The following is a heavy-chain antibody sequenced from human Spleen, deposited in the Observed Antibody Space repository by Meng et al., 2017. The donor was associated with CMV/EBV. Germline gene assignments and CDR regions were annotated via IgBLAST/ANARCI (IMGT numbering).Heavy chain of an antibody. CDR2: ISYDGSNE. CDR3: ARDGPRYDFWSGSGNYYYYGMDV. D-gene: IGHD3-3*01. CDR1: GFTFSSYA. Sequence: GESLKISCAASGFTFSSYAMHWVRQAPGKGLEWVAVISYDGSNEYYADSVKGRFAISRDNSKNTLYLQMNSLRAEDTAVYYCARDGPRYDFWSGSGNYYYYGMDVWGQGTTVTVSS. V-gene: IGHV3-30*09. J-gene: IGHJ6*02.